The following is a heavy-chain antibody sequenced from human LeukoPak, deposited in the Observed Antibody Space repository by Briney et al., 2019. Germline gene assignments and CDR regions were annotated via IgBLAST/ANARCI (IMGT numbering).Heavy chain of an antibody. D-gene: IGHD3-9*01. CDR3: ARGVYDILTGYTFDY. V-gene: IGHV1-8*01. Sequence: GASVKVSCKASGYTFTSYDINWVRQATGQGLEWMGWMNPNSGSTGYAQKFQGRVTMTRNTSISTAYMELSSLRSEDTAVYYCARGVYDILTGYTFDYWGQGTLVTVSS. J-gene: IGHJ4*02. CDR2: MNPNSGST. CDR1: GYTFTSYD.